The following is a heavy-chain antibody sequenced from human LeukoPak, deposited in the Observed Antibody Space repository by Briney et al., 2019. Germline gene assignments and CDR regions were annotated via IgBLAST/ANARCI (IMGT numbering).Heavy chain of an antibody. CDR2: ISYDGSNK. CDR3: AKEYFTSDYYGSGSRPGMDV. D-gene: IGHD3-10*01. V-gene: IGHV3-30*18. J-gene: IGHJ6*02. Sequence: PGRSLRLSCAASGFTFSSYGMHWVRQAPGKGLEWVAVISYDGSNKYYADSVKGRFTISRDNSKNTLYPQMNSLRAEDTAVYYCAKEYFTSDYYGSGSRPGMDVWGQGTTVTVSS. CDR1: GFTFSSYG.